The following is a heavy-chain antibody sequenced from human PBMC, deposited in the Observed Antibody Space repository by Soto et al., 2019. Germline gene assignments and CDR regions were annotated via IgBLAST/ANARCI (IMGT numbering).Heavy chain of an antibody. CDR3: ARHFVAVVIKGWGY. J-gene: IGHJ4*02. CDR1: GGSIDRSNYY. Sequence: QLQLQESGPGLVKPSETLSLTCNVSGGSIDRSNYYWDWLRQPPGKGLEWIGTTYDNGNAYYNPSLPSRVSMSVDTSKYQFSLRLVSVTAADTAVYYCARHFVAVVIKGWGYWGQGTLVTVSS. CDR2: TYDNGNA. D-gene: IGHD3-10*01. V-gene: IGHV4-39*01.